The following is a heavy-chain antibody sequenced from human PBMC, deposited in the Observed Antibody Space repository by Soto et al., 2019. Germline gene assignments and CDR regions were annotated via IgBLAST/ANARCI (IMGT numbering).Heavy chain of an antibody. Sequence: QVQLVQSGAEVKKPGASVKVSCKASGYTFTSYGISWVRQAPGQGLEWMGWISAYNGNTNYAQKLQGRVTMTTDTSTSTAYMELRSLGSDDTAVYYCARGPLYYYDSSGPFQFDYWGQGTLVTVSS. J-gene: IGHJ4*02. D-gene: IGHD3-22*01. CDR2: ISAYNGNT. V-gene: IGHV1-18*01. CDR1: GYTFTSYG. CDR3: ARGPLYYYDSSGPFQFDY.